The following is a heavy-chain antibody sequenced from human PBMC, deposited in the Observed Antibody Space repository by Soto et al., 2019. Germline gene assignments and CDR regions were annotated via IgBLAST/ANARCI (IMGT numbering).Heavy chain of an antibody. V-gene: IGHV3-23*01. CDR2: ISGSGGST. D-gene: IGHD3-22*01. Sequence: ERCLRLSWAASGFTFSSYAMSWVRPAPGKGLEWVSAISGSGGSTYYADYVKGRFTISRDNPKNTLYLQRSSLRGEHTAVYLCAKVYYDSSGYRAKIDYWGQGTLASVSS. CDR1: GFTFSSYA. J-gene: IGHJ4*02. CDR3: AKVYYDSSGYRAKIDY.